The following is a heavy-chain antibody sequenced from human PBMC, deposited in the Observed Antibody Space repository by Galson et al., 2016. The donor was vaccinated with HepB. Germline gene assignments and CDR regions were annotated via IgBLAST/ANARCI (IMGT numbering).Heavy chain of an antibody. CDR3: ATGGSYSTNDPFDI. V-gene: IGHV3-15*07. D-gene: IGHD1-26*01. J-gene: IGHJ3*02. CDR2: IKSKPDGGTR. CDR1: GSSFSNAW. Sequence: SLRLSCAASGSSFSNAWMNWVRQAPGKGLEWVGRIKSKPDGGTRDYAAPVKGRFSVSRDDSENTLYLRMNSLKTEDSAVYYCATGGSYSTNDPFDIWGQGTMVTVSS.